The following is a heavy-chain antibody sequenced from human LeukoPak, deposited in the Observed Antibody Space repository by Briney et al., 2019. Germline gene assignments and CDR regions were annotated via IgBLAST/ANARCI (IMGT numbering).Heavy chain of an antibody. D-gene: IGHD2-2*01. J-gene: IGHJ4*02. CDR2: ISSSGTTI. V-gene: IGHV3-48*03. CDR3: ARKYCSTTSCLFDN. CDR1: GFTFSSYE. Sequence: GGSLRLSCAASGFTFSSYEMNWVRQAPGKGLQWVSDISSSGTTISYADSVEGRFTISRDNAKNSLYLQMNTLRAEETAVYYCARKYCSTTSCLFDNWGQGTLVTVSS.